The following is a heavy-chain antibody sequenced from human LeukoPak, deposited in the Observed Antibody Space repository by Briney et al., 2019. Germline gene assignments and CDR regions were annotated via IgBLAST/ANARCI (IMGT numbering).Heavy chain of an antibody. V-gene: IGHV4-31*03. Sequence: PQTLSLTCTVSGGSISSGGYYWSWIRQHPGKGLEWIGYIYYSGSTYYNPSLKSRVTISVDTSKNQFSLKLNSVTAADTAVYYCASRYFCSSTSCYTFDYWGQGTLVTVSS. CDR3: ASRYFCSSTSCYTFDY. CDR1: GGSISSGGYY. J-gene: IGHJ4*02. CDR2: IYYSGST. D-gene: IGHD2-2*02.